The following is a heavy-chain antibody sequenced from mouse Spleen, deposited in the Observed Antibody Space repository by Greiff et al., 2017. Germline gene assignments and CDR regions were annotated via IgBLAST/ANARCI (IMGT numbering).Heavy chain of an antibody. V-gene: IGHV5-4*01. CDR2: ISDGGSYT. D-gene: IGHD4-1*01. CDR3: AREEVNWGNFDY. Sequence: EVMLVESGGGLVKPGGSLKLSCAASGFTFSSYAMSWVRQTPEKRLEWVATISDGGSYTYYPDNVKGRFTISRDNAKNNLYLQMSHLKSEDTAMYYCAREEVNWGNFDYWGQGTTLTVSS. CDR1: GFTFSSYA. J-gene: IGHJ2*01.